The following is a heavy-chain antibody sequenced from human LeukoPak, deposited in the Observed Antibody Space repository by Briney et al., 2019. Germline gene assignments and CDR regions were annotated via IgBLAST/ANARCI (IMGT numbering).Heavy chain of an antibody. CDR3: ARGSSSSTSPYAFDI. Sequence: SQTLSLTCTVSGGSISSGSYYWSWIRQPAGKGLEWIGRIYTSGSTNYNPSLKSRVTISVDTSNNQFSLKLSSVTAADTAVYYCARGSSSSTSPYAFDIWGQGTMVTVSS. CDR1: GGSISSGSYY. D-gene: IGHD2-2*01. J-gene: IGHJ3*02. CDR2: IYTSGST. V-gene: IGHV4-61*02.